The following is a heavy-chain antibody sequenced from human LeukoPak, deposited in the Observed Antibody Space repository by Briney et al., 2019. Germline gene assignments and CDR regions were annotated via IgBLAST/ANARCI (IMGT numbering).Heavy chain of an antibody. CDR3: ARDRAAAAYDAFDI. D-gene: IGHD6-13*01. CDR2: IIPIFGTA. Sequence: SVKVSCKASGGTFSSYAISWVRQAPGQGLEWMGRIIPIFGTANYAQKFQGRVTITTDESTSTAYMELSSLRSEDTAVYYCARDRAAAAYDAFDIWGQGTMVTVSS. V-gene: IGHV1-69*05. CDR1: GGTFSSYA. J-gene: IGHJ3*02.